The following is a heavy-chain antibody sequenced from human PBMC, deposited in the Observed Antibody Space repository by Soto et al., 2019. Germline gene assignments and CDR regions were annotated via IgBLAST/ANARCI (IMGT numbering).Heavy chain of an antibody. Sequence: ASGKVSCKASGYTFTSYDINWVRQATGQGLEWMGWMNPNSGNTGSAQKFQSRVTMTRNTSISTAYMELSSLRSEDTAVYFCARDSRSHHRVRYMDVWGEGTTVIVSS. CDR3: ARDSRSHHRVRYMDV. V-gene: IGHV1-8*01. J-gene: IGHJ6*03. CDR2: MNPNSGNT. D-gene: IGHD2-15*01. CDR1: GYTFTSYD.